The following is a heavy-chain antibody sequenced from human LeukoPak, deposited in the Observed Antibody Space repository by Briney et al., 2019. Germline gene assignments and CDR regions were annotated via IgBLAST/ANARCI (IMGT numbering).Heavy chain of an antibody. CDR1: GFTFNSYA. V-gene: IGHV3-23*01. CDR2: ISGSGGGT. Sequence: GGSLRLSCAASGFTFNSYAMSWVRQAPGKGLEWVSTISGSGGGTYYADSVKGRFTISRDNSKNTLYLQMNSLRADDTAAYYCAKGVRLASNYYMDVWGKGTTVTVSS. D-gene: IGHD6-19*01. J-gene: IGHJ6*03. CDR3: AKGVRLASNYYMDV.